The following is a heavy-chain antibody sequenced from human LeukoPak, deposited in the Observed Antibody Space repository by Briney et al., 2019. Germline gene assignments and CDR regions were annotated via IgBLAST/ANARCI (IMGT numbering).Heavy chain of an antibody. V-gene: IGHV4-59*01. Sequence: SETLSPTCTVSGGSLSRYYWSWIRQPPGKGLEWIGYIYYSGSTNYNPSLKSRVTISVDTSKNQFSLKLSSVTAADTAVYYCARGPVGGTTYNDGDAFDIWGQGTMVTVSS. J-gene: IGHJ3*02. CDR2: IYYSGST. CDR1: GGSLSRYY. CDR3: ARGPVGGTTYNDGDAFDI. D-gene: IGHD1-7*01.